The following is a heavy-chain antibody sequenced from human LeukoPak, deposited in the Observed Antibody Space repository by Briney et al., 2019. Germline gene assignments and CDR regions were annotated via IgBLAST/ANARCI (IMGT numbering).Heavy chain of an antibody. D-gene: IGHD3-3*01. Sequence: SETLSLTCTVSGGSINSYYWSWIRQPPGKGLEWFGYIYYSGSTYYNPSLKSRVTISVDTSKNQFSLKLRSLTAADTAVYYCARINTYSDFRSGQAGGYMGVWGKGTTVTVSS. V-gene: IGHV4-59*12. J-gene: IGHJ6*03. CDR2: IYYSGST. CDR3: ARINTYSDFRSGQAGGYMGV. CDR1: GGSINSYY.